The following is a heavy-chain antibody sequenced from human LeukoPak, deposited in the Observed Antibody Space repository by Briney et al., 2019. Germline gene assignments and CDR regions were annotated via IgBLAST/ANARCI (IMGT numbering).Heavy chain of an antibody. CDR2: ISDSGGST. V-gene: IGHV3-23*01. J-gene: IGHJ4*02. CDR3: AKGGITMTDYYFDY. D-gene: IGHD1-14*01. Sequence: PGGSLRLSCVASGFTFGSYWMTWVRQAPGEGLEWVSAISDSGGSTYYADSVKGRFTISRDNSKNTLYLQMNSLRAEDTAVYYCAKGGITMTDYYFDYWGQGTLVTVSS. CDR1: GFTFGSYW.